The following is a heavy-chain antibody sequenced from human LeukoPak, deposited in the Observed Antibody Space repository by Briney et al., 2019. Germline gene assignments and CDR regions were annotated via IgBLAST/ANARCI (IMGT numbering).Heavy chain of an antibody. D-gene: IGHD4-11*01. J-gene: IGHJ4*02. CDR2: IYYSGGT. CDR1: GGSISSDY. V-gene: IGHV4-59*01. CDR3: ARGFYSPHY. Sequence: SETLSLTCTVSGGSISSDYWSWIRQPPGKGLEWIGYIYYSGGTYYNPSLKSRITISVDTSKNRFSLKLSSVTAADTAVYYCARGFYSPHYWGQGTLVSVSS.